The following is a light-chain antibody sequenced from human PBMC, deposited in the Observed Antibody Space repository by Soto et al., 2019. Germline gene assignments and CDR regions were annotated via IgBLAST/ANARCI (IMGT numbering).Light chain of an antibody. CDR1: QSVSNS. CDR2: GAY. V-gene: IGKV3-15*01. J-gene: IGKJ5*01. CDR3: QHYNNWPIN. Sequence: DILMTHSPANLAVPSVQRVTLSCRASQSVSNSLAWYQQKPGQAPRLLIYGAYTRATGIPARFSGSGSGTKFTLTISSLQSEDFAVYYCQHYNNWPINVGKGTQLEIK.